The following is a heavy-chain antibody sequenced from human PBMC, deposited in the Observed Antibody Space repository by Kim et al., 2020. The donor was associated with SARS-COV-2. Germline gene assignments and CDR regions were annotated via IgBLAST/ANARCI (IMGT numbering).Heavy chain of an antibody. CDR1: GYTFSNYY. CDR3: ARGSGGYLPYEY. Sequence: ASVKVSCKASGYTFSNYYIHWMRQAPGQGLEWMGWVNPNSGNTNYPQKLLGRVTITWDTSTNTAYMELTSLRYDDRAVYFCARGSGGYLPYEYWGKGTL. CDR2: VNPNSGNT. V-gene: IGHV1-2*02. D-gene: IGHD6-25*01. J-gene: IGHJ4*02.